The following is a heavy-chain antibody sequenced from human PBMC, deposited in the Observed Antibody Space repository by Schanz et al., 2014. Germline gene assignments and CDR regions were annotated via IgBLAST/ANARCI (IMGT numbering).Heavy chain of an antibody. CDR3: ARSYSSGWYPYYYGMDV. D-gene: IGHD6-19*01. J-gene: IGHJ6*02. CDR2: ISSSSSYT. V-gene: IGHV3-11*06. Sequence: VQVVESGGDLVKPGGSLRLSCVASGFTFSDYYMSWIRQAPGKGLEWVSYISSSSSYTNYADSVKGRFTISRDNAKNSLYLQMNSLRAEDTAVYYCARSYSSGWYPYYYGMDVWGQGTTVTVSS. CDR1: GFTFSDYY.